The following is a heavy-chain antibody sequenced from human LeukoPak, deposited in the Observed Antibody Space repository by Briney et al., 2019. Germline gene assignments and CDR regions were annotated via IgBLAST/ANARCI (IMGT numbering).Heavy chain of an antibody. CDR1: GFIFSNHA. Sequence: GGSLRLSCAASGFIFSNHAMTWVRQAPGKGLEWVSGISASGDTTNYAESVKGRFTISRDNSKNTLDLHMNSLRVEDTALYYCAKDMGYRGEGATPDNWGQRTLVTVSS. V-gene: IGHV3-23*01. D-gene: IGHD1-26*01. J-gene: IGHJ4*02. CDR2: ISASGDTT. CDR3: AKDMGYRGEGATPDN.